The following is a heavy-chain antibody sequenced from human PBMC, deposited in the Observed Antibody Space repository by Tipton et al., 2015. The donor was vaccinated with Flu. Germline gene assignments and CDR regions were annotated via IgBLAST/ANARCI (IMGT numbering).Heavy chain of an antibody. CDR2: INPNSGGT. J-gene: IGHJ4*02. CDR1: GYTFTSYG. V-gene: IGHV1-2*02. D-gene: IGHD3-22*01. Sequence: QLVQSGAELKKPGASVKVSCEASGYTFTSYGISWVRQAPGQGLEWMGRINPNSGGTNYAQKFQGRVTLTRDTSISTAYMELSSLTSDDTAVYYCARATYYDSTAYYFDYWGQGTLVTVSS. CDR3: ARATYYDSTAYYFDY.